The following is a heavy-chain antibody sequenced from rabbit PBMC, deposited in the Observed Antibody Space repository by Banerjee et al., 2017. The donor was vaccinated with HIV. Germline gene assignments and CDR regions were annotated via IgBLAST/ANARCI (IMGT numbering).Heavy chain of an antibody. Sequence: QSLEESGGGLVQPGGSLTLSCKASGFDFSSNAMCWVRQAPGKGLEYIGYITYNGVTYYASWAKGRFTISKTSSTTVTLQMTSLTAADTATYFCARAPGSSYPYNGMDLWGQGTLVTVS. CDR3: ARAPGSSYPYNGMDL. V-gene: IGHV1S40*01. D-gene: IGHD8-1*01. CDR1: GFDFSSNA. CDR2: ITYNGVT. J-gene: IGHJ6*01.